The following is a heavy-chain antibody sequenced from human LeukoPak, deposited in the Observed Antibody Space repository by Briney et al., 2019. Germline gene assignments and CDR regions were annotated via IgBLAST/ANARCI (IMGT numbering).Heavy chain of an antibody. J-gene: IGHJ3*02. CDR1: EFTFSSYA. CDR2: ISSNRGST. V-gene: IGHV3-64D*06. CDR3: VKVPLPGFGELVDAFDI. D-gene: IGHD3-10*01. Sequence: GGSLRLSCAASEFTFSSYAMSWVRQAPGKGLEYVSAISSNRGSTYYADSVKGRFTISRDNPKNTLYLQMSSLRAEDTAVYYCVKVPLPGFGELVDAFDIWGQGTMVTVSS.